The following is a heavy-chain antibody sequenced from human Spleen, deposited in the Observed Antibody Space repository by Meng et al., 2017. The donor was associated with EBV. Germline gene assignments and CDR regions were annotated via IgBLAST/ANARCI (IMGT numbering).Heavy chain of an antibody. Sequence: QPQRPEPGPGPVNPSETLSLTCTFYGGSISSTDYYWGWIRQPPGKGLEWIGSIFYTGITYYNPSLKSRVTISVDTSRNQFSLRLTSVTAADTAVYYCARDPLIYGDYTDYWGQGTLVTVSS. J-gene: IGHJ4*02. CDR3: ARDPLIYGDYTDY. CDR1: GGSISSTDYY. CDR2: IFYTGIT. V-gene: IGHV4-39*07. D-gene: IGHD4-17*01.